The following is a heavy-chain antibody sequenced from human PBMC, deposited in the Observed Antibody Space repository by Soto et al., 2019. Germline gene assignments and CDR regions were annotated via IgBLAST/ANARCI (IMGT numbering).Heavy chain of an antibody. D-gene: IGHD3-22*01. CDR1: GYTLTELS. V-gene: IGHV1-24*01. Sequence: ASVKVSCKVSGYTLTELSMHWVRQAPGKGLEWMGGFDPEDGETIYAQKFQGRVTMTEDTSTDTAYMELSSLRSEDTAVYDCATATSSGYAFDSWGQGTMVTFSS. J-gene: IGHJ3*02. CDR3: ATATSSGYAFDS. CDR2: FDPEDGET.